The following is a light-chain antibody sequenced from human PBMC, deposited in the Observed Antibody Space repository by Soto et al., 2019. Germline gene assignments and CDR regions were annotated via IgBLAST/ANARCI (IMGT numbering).Light chain of an antibody. CDR1: QSFRGL. CDR2: DAY. J-gene: IGKJ5*01. CDR3: QQRHMWPIT. V-gene: IGKV3-11*01. Sequence: VWTHSPVTLALSPGERATLSCRASQSFRGLLAWYQQKPGQAPRLPIYDAYNRATGIPPRFSGSGSGTDFTLTISSLEPEDSAVYYCQQRHMWPITFGQGTRLEIK.